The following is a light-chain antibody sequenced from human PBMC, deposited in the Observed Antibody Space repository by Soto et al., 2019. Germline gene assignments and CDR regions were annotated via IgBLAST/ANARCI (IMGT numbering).Light chain of an antibody. Sequence: QSALIQPASVSGSPGQSITISCSGTSSDVGGYNYVSWYQQHPGKAPKVMIYEVSNRPSGVSNRFSGSKSGNTASLTISGLQAEDEGDYYCSSYTSSSTPVFGGGTKVTVL. CDR2: EVS. CDR3: SSYTSSSTPV. V-gene: IGLV2-14*01. J-gene: IGLJ3*02. CDR1: SSDVGGYNY.